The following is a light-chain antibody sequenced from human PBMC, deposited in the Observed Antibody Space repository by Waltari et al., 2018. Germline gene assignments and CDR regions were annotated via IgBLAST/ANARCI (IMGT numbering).Light chain of an antibody. J-gene: IGLJ2*01. CDR2: GVS. CDR3: SSYTGSSTLVI. Sequence: QSALTQPASVSGSPGQSITISCPGSSSDLGTYDYVSWYQHHPGKAPKLIIYGVSNRPSGVSNRFSGSKSGNTASLTISGVQAEDEADYYCSSYTGSSTLVIFGGGTKLTVL. V-gene: IGLV2-14*01. CDR1: SSDLGTYDY.